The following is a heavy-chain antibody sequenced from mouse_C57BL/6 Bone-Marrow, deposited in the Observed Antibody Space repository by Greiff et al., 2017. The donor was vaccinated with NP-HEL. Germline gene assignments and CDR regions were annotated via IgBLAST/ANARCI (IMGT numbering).Heavy chain of an antibody. V-gene: IGHV1-15*01. CDR2: IDPETGGT. J-gene: IGHJ2*01. CDR1: GYTFTDYE. CDR3: TRLEGPY. Sequence: VKLVESGAELVRPGASVTLSCKASGYTFTDYEMHWVKQTPVHGLEWIGAIDPETGGTAYNQKFKGKAILTADKSSSTAYMELRSLTSEDSAVYYCTRLEGPYWGQGTTLTVSS. D-gene: IGHD3-3*01.